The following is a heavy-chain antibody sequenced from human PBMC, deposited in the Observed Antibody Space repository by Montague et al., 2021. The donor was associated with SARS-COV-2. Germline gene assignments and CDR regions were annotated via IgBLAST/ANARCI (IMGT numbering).Heavy chain of an antibody. Sequence: CAISGDSVSSNIAAWNWIRQSPSRGLEWLGRTYYRSKWYNDYAVSVRIRITISPDTSKNQSSLQLNSVTPEDTAVYYCTQERGPGRTTWHYFDYWGQGTLVTVSS. J-gene: IGHJ4*02. CDR3: TQERGPGRTTWHYFDY. V-gene: IGHV6-1*01. CDR2: TYYRSKWYN. CDR1: GDSVSSNIAA. D-gene: IGHD1-14*01.